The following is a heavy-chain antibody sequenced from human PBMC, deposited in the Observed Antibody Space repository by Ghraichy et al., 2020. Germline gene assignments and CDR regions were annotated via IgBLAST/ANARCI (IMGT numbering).Heavy chain of an antibody. CDR1: GFTFSDYY. CDR3: ARTRYDAFDI. D-gene: IGHD3-9*01. V-gene: IGHV3-11*01. Sequence: GGSLRLSCAASGFTFSDYYMSWIRQAPGKGLEWVSYISSSGHIIYYADSVKGRFTISRDNAKNSLYLQMNSLRAEDTALYFCARTRYDAFDIWGQGTMVTVSS. J-gene: IGHJ3*02. CDR2: ISSSGHII.